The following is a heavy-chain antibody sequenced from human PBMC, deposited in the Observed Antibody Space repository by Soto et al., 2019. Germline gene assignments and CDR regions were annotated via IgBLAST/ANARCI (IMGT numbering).Heavy chain of an antibody. CDR2: TNEGSGNT. CDR3: ARDDRSVSGVVTLDH. CDR1: GYSFKNYA. Sequence: ASVKVSCKATGYSFKNYAVHWVRQAPGQRLEWLGFTNEGSGNTRFSQKFQGRISITRDTSASTVYLDLSSLTSEDTAIYYCARDDRSVSGVVTLDHWGPGTLVTVSS. V-gene: IGHV1-3*01. D-gene: IGHD3-3*01. J-gene: IGHJ4*02.